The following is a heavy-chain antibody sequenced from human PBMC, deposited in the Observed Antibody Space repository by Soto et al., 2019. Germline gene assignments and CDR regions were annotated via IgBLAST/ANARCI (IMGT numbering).Heavy chain of an antibody. D-gene: IGHD1-1*01. CDR1: GYTFANYG. Sequence: QVQLMQSGNEVKKPGASVTVSCKASGYTFANYGISWVRQAPGQGLEWMGWISGNNGATNYAPKVHDKITMTLDTSTGVASMALRSLRSDDTAIYYCVRDLKYLRVTGNWFDSWGQGTLVTVSS. CDR3: VRDLKYLRVTGNWFDS. CDR2: ISGNNGAT. V-gene: IGHV1-18*04. J-gene: IGHJ5*01.